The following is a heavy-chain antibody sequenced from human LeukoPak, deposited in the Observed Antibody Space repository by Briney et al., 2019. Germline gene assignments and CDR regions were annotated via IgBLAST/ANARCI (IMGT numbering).Heavy chain of an antibody. CDR3: AKLVGATTGIDY. Sequence: QPGGSLRLSCAAFGFTFSDYWMHWVRQAPGKGLVWVSRINGDGTSTRYADSVKGRFTISRDNAKNTVYLQMNSLSAEDTAVYYCAKLVGATTGIDYWGQGTLVTVSS. CDR1: GFTFSDYW. V-gene: IGHV3-74*01. CDR2: INGDGTST. J-gene: IGHJ4*02. D-gene: IGHD1-26*01.